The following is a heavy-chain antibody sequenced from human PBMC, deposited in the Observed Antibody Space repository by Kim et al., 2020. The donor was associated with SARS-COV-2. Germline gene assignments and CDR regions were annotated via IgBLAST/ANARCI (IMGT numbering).Heavy chain of an antibody. J-gene: IGHJ4*02. Sequence: KYSQKFQGRVTITRDTSASTAYMELSSLRSEDTAVYYCASAYSSGWYGGNWGQGTLVTVSS. V-gene: IGHV1-3*01. D-gene: IGHD6-19*01. CDR3: ASAYSSGWYGGN.